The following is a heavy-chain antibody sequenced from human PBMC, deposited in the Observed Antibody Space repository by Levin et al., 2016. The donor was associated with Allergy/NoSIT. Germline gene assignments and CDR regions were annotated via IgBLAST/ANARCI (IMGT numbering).Heavy chain of an antibody. Sequence: SVKVSCKASGGTFSSYAISWVRQAPGQGLEWMGGIIPIFGTANYAQKFQGRVTITADESTSTAYMELSSLRSEDTAVYYCAREIVVVIAGRGYFDLWGRGTLVTVSS. V-gene: IGHV1-69*13. J-gene: IGHJ2*01. D-gene: IGHD2-21*01. CDR3: AREIVVVIAGRGYFDL. CDR1: GGTFSSYA. CDR2: IIPIFGTA.